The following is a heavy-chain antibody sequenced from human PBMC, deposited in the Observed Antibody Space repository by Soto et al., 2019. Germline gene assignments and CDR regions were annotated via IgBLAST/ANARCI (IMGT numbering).Heavy chain of an antibody. D-gene: IGHD6-13*01. CDR2: ISAYNGNT. CDR1: GYSFTSYG. J-gene: IGHJ6*02. CDR3: ATGIAAADLYYYYGMDV. Sequence: ASVKVSCKASGYSFTSYGISWVRQAPGQGLEWMGWISAYNGNTNYAQKLQGRVTMTTDTSTSTAYMELRSLRSDDTAVYYCATGIAAADLYYYYGMDVWGQGTTVTVSS. V-gene: IGHV1-18*01.